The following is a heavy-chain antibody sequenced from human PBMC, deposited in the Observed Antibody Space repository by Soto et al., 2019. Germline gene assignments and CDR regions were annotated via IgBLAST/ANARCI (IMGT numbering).Heavy chain of an antibody. J-gene: IGHJ4*02. D-gene: IGHD3-10*01. CDR1: GGSISSGGYY. CDR2: IYYSGST. V-gene: IGHV4-31*01. Sequence: QVQLQESGPGLVKPSQTLSLTCTVSGGSISSGGYYWSWIRQHPGKGLEWIGYIYYSGSTYYNPSLKRQVTISVDTSKNQFSLKLSSVTAADTAVYYCAREGYYGSGSYYFDYWGQGTLVTVSS. CDR3: AREGYYGSGSYYFDY.